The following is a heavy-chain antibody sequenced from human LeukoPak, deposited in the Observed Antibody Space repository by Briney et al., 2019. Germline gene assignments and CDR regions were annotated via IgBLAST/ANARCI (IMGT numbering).Heavy chain of an antibody. D-gene: IGHD3-3*01. Sequence: SETLSLTCTVSGYSITIGSYYWDWIRQSPGKGLEWIGGFDYGGSTYYNPSLKSRVTLSVDTSKNQISLNLNSVTAADTSIYYCARRGRFDSWSGSDYWGRGTLVTVSS. CDR3: ARRGRFDSWSGSDY. CDR1: GYSITIGSYY. CDR2: FDYGGST. V-gene: IGHV4-39*01. J-gene: IGHJ4*02.